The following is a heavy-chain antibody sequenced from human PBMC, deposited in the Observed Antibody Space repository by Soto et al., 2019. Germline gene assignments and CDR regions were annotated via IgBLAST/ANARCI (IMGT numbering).Heavy chain of an antibody. Sequence: QVQLVQSGAEVKKPGSSVKVSCKPSGGTFSSYAINGVRQAPGHGLEWMGGIIPIFGTANYAQKFQGRVTITADESTSTAYMELSSLRSEDTAVYYCARGCGGSSYYYYGMDVWGQGTTVTVSS. CDR2: IIPIFGTA. CDR1: GGTFSSYA. V-gene: IGHV1-69*12. D-gene: IGHD2-15*01. CDR3: ARGCGGSSYYYYGMDV. J-gene: IGHJ6*02.